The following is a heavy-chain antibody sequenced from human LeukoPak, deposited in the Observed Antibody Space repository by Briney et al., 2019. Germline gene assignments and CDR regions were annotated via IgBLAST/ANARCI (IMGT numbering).Heavy chain of an antibody. CDR2: ISYDGSNK. V-gene: IGHV3-30*03. CDR3: ARALRAVRGYYFDY. D-gene: IGHD3-10*01. J-gene: IGHJ4*02. Sequence: PGGSLRLSCAASGFTFSSYGMHWVRQAPGKGLEWVAVISYDGSNKYYADSVKGRFTISRDNSKNTLYLQMNSLRAEDTAVYYCARALRAVRGYYFDYWGQGTLVTVSS. CDR1: GFTFSSYG.